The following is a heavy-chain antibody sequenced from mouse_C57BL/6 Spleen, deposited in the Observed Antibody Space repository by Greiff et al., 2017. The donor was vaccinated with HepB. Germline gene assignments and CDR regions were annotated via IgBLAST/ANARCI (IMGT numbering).Heavy chain of an antibody. J-gene: IGHJ2*01. CDR1: GYSITSGYY. V-gene: IGHV3-6*01. CDR3: ARETGTRFDD. CDR2: ISYDGSN. D-gene: IGHD4-1*01. Sequence: EVQLVESGPGLVKPSQSLSLTCSVTGYSITSGYYWNWIRQFPGNKLEWMGYISYDGSNNYNPSLKNRISITRDTSKNQFFLKLNSVTTEDTATYYCARETGTRFDDWGQGTTLTVSS.